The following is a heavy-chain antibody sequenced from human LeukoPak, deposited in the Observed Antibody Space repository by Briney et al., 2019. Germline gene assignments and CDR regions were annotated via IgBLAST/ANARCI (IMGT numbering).Heavy chain of an antibody. CDR3: ARGTSSSRGSYYYYGMDV. D-gene: IGHD6-13*01. J-gene: IGHJ6*02. V-gene: IGHV1-69*02. CDR1: GGTFSSYT. CDR2: IIPILGIA. Sequence: ASVKVSCKASGGTFSSYTISWVRQAPGQGLEWMGRIIPILGIANYAQKFQGRVTITADKSTSTAYMELSSLRSEDTVVYYCARGTSSSRGSYYYYGMDVWGQGTTVTVSS.